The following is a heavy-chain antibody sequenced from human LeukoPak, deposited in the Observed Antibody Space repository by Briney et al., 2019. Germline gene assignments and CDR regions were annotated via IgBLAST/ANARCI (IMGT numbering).Heavy chain of an antibody. D-gene: IGHD4-17*01. Sequence: SETLSLTCAVSGGSISSSNWWSWVRQPPGKGLEWIGEIYHSGSTNYNPSLKSRVTISVDKSKNQFSLKLSSVTAADTAVYYCARALTTVSYYYGMDVWGQGTTVTVSS. CDR1: GGSISSSNW. CDR3: ARALTTVSYYYGMDV. CDR2: IYHSGST. V-gene: IGHV4-4*02. J-gene: IGHJ6*02.